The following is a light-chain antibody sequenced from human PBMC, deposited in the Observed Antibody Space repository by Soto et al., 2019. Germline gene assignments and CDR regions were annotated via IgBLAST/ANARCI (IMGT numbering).Light chain of an antibody. J-gene: IGLJ1*01. CDR1: RNDIGAYEF. CDR3: KSYAGSNNYV. V-gene: IGLV2-8*01. CDR2: EVV. Sequence: LAQPPSASGSPGQSVTISCTGTRNDIGAYEFVSWYQHHPGKAPKLIIYEVVQRPSGVPDRFSGSKSGNTASLTVSGLQAADEADYYCKSYAGSNNYVFGTGTKVTV.